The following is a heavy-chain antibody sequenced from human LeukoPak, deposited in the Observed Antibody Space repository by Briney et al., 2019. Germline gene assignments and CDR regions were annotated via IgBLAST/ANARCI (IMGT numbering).Heavy chain of an antibody. Sequence: GRSLRLSCAASGFTFSSHSMHWVRQAPGKGLEWVALISYDGSNKYYADSVKGRFTISRDNSKNTLYLQMNSLRAEDTAVYYCARDVSRISDYWGQGTLVTVSS. CDR1: GFTFSSHS. J-gene: IGHJ4*02. D-gene: IGHD2-15*01. CDR3: ARDVSRISDY. V-gene: IGHV3-30-3*01. CDR2: ISYDGSNK.